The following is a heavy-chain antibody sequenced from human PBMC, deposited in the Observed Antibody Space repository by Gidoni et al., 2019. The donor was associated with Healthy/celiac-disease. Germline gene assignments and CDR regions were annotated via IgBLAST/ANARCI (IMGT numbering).Heavy chain of an antibody. J-gene: IGHJ6*02. CDR1: GGTFIRYA. CDR2: IIPIYCIA. D-gene: IGHD1-26*01. V-gene: IGHV1-69*10. CDR3: ARASLVGATTLHYYYYGMDV. Sequence: QVQLVQSGAELKKPGSSVKVSCTASGGTFIRYAISWVRKAPVQGFEWMGGIIPIYCIANSEQKFQGTVTITADKSPSTAYMELSSLRSEDTAVYYCARASLVGATTLHYYYYGMDVWGQGTTVTVSS.